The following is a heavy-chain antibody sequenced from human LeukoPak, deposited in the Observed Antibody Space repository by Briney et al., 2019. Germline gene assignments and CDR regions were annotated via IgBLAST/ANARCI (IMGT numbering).Heavy chain of an antibody. Sequence: PSETLSLTCTVSGGSISSYYWSWIRQPPGKGLEWIGEINHSGSTNYNPSLKSRVTISVDTSKNQFSLKLSSVTAADTAVYYCARGHYGDYDYWGQGTLVTVSS. V-gene: IGHV4-34*01. CDR2: INHSGST. CDR1: GGSISSYY. J-gene: IGHJ4*02. D-gene: IGHD4-17*01. CDR3: ARGHYGDYDY.